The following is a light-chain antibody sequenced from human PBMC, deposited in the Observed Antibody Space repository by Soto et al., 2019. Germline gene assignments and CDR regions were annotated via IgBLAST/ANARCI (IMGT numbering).Light chain of an antibody. V-gene: IGLV1-47*01. Sequence: QSVLTQPPSASGTPGQRVTISCSGSSSNIGSNYVYWYQQLPGTAPKLLIYRNNQRPSGVPDRFSGSKSGTSASLAISGLRSEYEADYYGAAWDDSLSGLYVFGTGTKVTVL. CDR1: SSNIGSNY. CDR3: AAWDDSLSGLYV. CDR2: RNN. J-gene: IGLJ1*01.